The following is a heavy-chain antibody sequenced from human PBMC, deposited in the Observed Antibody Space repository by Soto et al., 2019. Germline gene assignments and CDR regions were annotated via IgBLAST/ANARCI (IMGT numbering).Heavy chain of an antibody. D-gene: IGHD5-12*01. J-gene: IGHJ4*02. CDR3: ARGGGYNTAFDY. V-gene: IGHV4-31*03. Sequence: QVQLQESGPGLVKPSQTLSLTCTVSGGSISSGGYYWSWIRQHPGKGLEWIGYIYYSGSTYYKPSLKSRVPISVDTSKNQFSLKLSSLTAADTAVYYCARGGGYNTAFDYWGQGTLVTVSS. CDR1: GGSISSGGYY. CDR2: IYYSGST.